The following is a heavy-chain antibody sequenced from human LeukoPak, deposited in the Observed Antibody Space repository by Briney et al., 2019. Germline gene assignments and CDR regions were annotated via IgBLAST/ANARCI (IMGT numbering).Heavy chain of an antibody. V-gene: IGHV1-2*02. CDR2: INPNSGGT. CDR3: ARASYYYDSSGYPGYYFDY. J-gene: IGHJ4*02. Sequence: ASVRVSCKASGYTFTDYYIHWVRLAPGQGLEWMGWINPNSGGTNYAQKFQGRVTMTRDTSISTAYMELSRLRSDDTAVYYCARASYYYDSSGYPGYYFDYWGQGTLVTVSS. CDR1: GYTFTDYY. D-gene: IGHD3-22*01.